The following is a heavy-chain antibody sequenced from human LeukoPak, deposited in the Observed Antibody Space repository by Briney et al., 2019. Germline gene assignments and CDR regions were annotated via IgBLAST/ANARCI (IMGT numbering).Heavy chain of an antibody. CDR2: IKQDGGER. J-gene: IGHJ4*02. CDR3: VRDGRPLDY. Sequence: GGSLRLSCTASGFTFDNYWMTWVRQPPGNGLEWVANIKQDGGERYYVDSVRGRFTISRDNSKNSLYLQMNSLRAEDTAVYYCVRDGRPLDYWGQGTLVTVS. CDR1: GFTFDNYW. D-gene: IGHD3/OR15-3a*01. V-gene: IGHV3-7*01.